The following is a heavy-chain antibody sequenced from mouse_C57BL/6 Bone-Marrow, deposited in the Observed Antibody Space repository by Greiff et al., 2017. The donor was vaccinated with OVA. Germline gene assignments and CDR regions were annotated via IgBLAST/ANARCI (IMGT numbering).Heavy chain of an antibody. V-gene: IGHV1-81*01. D-gene: IGHD3-2*02. J-gene: IGHJ2*01. CDR3: ARRGDSSGYVDY. CDR1: GYTFTSYG. CDR2: IYPRSGNT. Sequence: VQLQESGAELARPGASVKLSCKASGYTFTSYGISWVKQRTRQGLEWIGEIYPRSGNTYYNEKFKGKATLTADKSSSTAYMELRSLTSEDSAVYFCARRGDSSGYVDYWGQGTTLTVSS.